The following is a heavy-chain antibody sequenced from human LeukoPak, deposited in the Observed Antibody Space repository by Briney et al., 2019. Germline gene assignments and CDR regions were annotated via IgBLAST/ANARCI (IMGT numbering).Heavy chain of an antibody. J-gene: IGHJ4*02. V-gene: IGHV3-23*01. Sequence: QPGGSLRLSCAASGFTFSSYAMSWVRQAPGKGLELVSAISGSGGSTYYADSVKGRFTISRDNYKNTLYLQMNSLSAEDTAVYYCAKSRGYFSEQSGPADYWGQGTLVTVSS. D-gene: IGHD3-22*01. CDR2: ISGSGGST. CDR3: AKSRGYFSEQSGPADY. CDR1: GFTFSSYA.